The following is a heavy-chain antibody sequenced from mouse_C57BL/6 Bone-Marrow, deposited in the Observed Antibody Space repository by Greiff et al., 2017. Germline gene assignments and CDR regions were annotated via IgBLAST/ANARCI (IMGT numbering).Heavy chain of an antibody. V-gene: IGHV14-1*01. CDR2: IDPEDGDT. CDR1: GFNIQDYY. J-gene: IGHJ1*03. Sequence: EVQLQQSGAELVRPGASVKLSCTASGFNIQDYYMHWVKQRPEQGLEWIGRIDPEDGDTEYAPKFQGKATMTADTSSNTAYLQLSSLTSEDTAVYYCTLYGPNWYFDVWGTGTTVTVSS. CDR3: TLYGPNWYFDV. D-gene: IGHD1-1*01.